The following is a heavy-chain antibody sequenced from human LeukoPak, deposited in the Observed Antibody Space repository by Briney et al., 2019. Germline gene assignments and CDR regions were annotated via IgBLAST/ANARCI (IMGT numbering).Heavy chain of an antibody. CDR1: GGSISSSSYY. J-gene: IGHJ4*02. D-gene: IGHD2-2*01. CDR3: ARVGYCSSTSCYGFDY. CDR2: INHSGST. V-gene: IGHV4-39*07. Sequence: SETLSLTCTVSGGSISSSSYYWGWIRQPPGKGLEWIGEINHSGSTNYNPSLKSRVTISVDTSKNQFSLKLSSVTAADTAVYYCARVGYCSSTSCYGFDYWGQGTLVTVSS.